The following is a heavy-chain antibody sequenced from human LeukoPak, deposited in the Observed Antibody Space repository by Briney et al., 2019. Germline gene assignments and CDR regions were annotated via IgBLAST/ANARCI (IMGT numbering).Heavy chain of an antibody. D-gene: IGHD6-13*01. V-gene: IGHV1-69*01. CDR3: ARDGIAAAGPGLYYGWFDP. CDR2: IIPIFGTA. Sequence: SVKVSCKASGGTFSSYAISWVRQAPGQGLEWMGGIIPIFGTANYAQKFQGRVTITADESTSTAYMELSSLRSVDTAVYYCARDGIAAAGPGLYYGWFDPWGQGTLVTVSS. CDR1: GGTFSSYA. J-gene: IGHJ5*02.